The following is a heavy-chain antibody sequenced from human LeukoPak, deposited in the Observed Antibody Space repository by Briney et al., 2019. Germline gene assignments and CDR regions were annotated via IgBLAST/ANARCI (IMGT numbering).Heavy chain of an antibody. Sequence: PSEPLSLTCGVSGVSIRSTNWWSRVGHPPGQGLEWIGGISRSWQTNFNPSLTGRVTMSLDESRTHLSLKLTSVTAADTAIYYCSRESGAFCPFGYWGQGTLVIVPP. CDR3: SRESGAFCPFGY. CDR2: ISRSWQT. V-gene: IGHV4-4*02. J-gene: IGHJ4*02. D-gene: IGHD1-26*01. CDR1: GVSIRSTNW.